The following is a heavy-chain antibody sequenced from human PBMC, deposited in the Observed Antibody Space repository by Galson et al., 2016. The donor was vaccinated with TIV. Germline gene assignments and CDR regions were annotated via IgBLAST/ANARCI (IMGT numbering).Heavy chain of an antibody. CDR2: IYPGDSDT. J-gene: IGHJ4*02. V-gene: IGHV5-51*01. D-gene: IGHD5/OR15-5a*01. Sequence: QSGAEVKKPGESLKISCKSSGYNFDTYWIVWVRQMPGKGLEWMGTIYPGDSDTRYSPSFQGQVTMSADKSINTAYLQWSSLKASDSAIYHCTRQSTKSFDFWGQGTLVSVSS. CDR3: TRQSTKSFDF. CDR1: GYNFDTYW.